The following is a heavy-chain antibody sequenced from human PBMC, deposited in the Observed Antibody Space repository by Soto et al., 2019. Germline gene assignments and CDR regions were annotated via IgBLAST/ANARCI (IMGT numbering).Heavy chain of an antibody. D-gene: IGHD6-6*01. CDR2: INPNSGDT. CDR1: GYTFTGYY. Sequence: ASVKVSCKASGYTFTGYYMHWVRQAPGQGLEWMGWINPNSGDTNYAQKFQGRVTMTRDTSISAAYMELSRLTSDDTAVYSCARRAGSSSVDWFDPWGQGTLVTVSS. V-gene: IGHV1-2*02. CDR3: ARRAGSSSVDWFDP. J-gene: IGHJ5*02.